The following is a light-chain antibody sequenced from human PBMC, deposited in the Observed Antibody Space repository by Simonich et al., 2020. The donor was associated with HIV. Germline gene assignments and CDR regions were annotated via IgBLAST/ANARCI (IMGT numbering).Light chain of an antibody. CDR3: QQYNNWWT. V-gene: IGKV3-15*01. Sequence: EIVMTQSPATLSVSPGERATVSCRASESVSSNLAWYQQKPGQAPRLRIYGASTRPTGIPARFSGSGSGTEFTLTISSLQSEDFAVYYCQQYNNWWTFGQGTKVEIK. J-gene: IGKJ1*01. CDR2: GAS. CDR1: ESVSSN.